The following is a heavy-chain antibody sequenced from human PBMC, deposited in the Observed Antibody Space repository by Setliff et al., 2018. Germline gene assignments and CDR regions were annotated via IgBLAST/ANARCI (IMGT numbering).Heavy chain of an antibody. CDR1: GFTFRDYT. CDR3: AKSGGDHCCPLYHHYYMDV. D-gene: IGHD2-21*02. J-gene: IGHJ6*03. V-gene: IGHV3-23*01. Sequence: GGSLRLSCAASGFTFRDYTMAWVRQAPGKGLEWVAGVIQVGNGYYADSVKGRFTISRDNSKNTLYLQMNSLRAEDTAVYYCAKSGGDHCCPLYHHYYMDVWGTGTTVTVSS. CDR2: VIQVGNG.